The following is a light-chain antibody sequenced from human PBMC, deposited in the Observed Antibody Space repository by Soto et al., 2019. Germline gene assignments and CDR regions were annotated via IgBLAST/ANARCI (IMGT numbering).Light chain of an antibody. V-gene: IGLV1-47*01. Sequence: QSVLTQPPSASGTPGQRVTISCSGSSSNIGSNYVYWYQQLPGTAHQLLIYTNIQRPSGVPDRFSGSKAGTSASLAISALRSEDEADYYWTVWDDSLRGRLFGGGTKVTVL. CDR2: TNI. CDR1: SSNIGSNY. CDR3: TVWDDSLRGRL. J-gene: IGLJ2*01.